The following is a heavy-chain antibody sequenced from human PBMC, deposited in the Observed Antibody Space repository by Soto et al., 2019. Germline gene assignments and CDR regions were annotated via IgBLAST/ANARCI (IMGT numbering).Heavy chain of an antibody. CDR1: GYMFNSYG. CDR3: ARVVCAGLCRTTDSRIVKIDP. V-gene: IGHV1-18*01. D-gene: IGHD1-26*01. Sequence: QAQLVQSAAEARKPGASVKVSCKTSGYMFNSYGISWVRQAPGQGPEWMGWVTTYNDDTDYVQKFQDRVTMTTDTSTSTGSMELRSLRSDDTAVYYCARVVCAGLCRTTDSRIVKIDPWGKGPPVTVSS. CDR2: VTTYNDDT. J-gene: IGHJ5*02.